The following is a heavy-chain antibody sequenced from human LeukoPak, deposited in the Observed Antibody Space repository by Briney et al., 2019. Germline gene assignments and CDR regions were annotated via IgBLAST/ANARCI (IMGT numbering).Heavy chain of an antibody. CDR1: VDTFTSYG. CDR2: ISAYNGNT. J-gene: IGHJ4*02. Sequence: ASVKVSCKASVDTFTSYGISWVRQAPGQGLEWMGWISAYNGNTNYAQKLQGRVTMNTDTSTSKAYMELRSLRSDDTAVYYCAIFYGGNSDGYFDYWGQGTLVTVSS. D-gene: IGHD4-23*01. CDR3: AIFYGGNSDGYFDY. V-gene: IGHV1-18*01.